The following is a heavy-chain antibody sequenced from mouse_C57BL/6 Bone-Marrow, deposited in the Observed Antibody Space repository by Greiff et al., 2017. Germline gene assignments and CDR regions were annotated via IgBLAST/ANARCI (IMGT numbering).Heavy chain of an antibody. CDR3: ARGILFFYYDAMDY. V-gene: IGHV1-55*01. J-gene: IGHJ4*01. CDR1: GYTFTSYW. CDR2: IYPGSGSA. D-gene: IGHD6-1*01. Sequence: QVQLQQPGAELVKPGASVKMSCKASGYTFTSYWVTWVKQRPGQGLEWIGDIYPGSGSANYNEKFKSKATLTVDTSSSTAYMQLSSLTSEDSAVYYCARGILFFYYDAMDYWGQGGSVTVSS.